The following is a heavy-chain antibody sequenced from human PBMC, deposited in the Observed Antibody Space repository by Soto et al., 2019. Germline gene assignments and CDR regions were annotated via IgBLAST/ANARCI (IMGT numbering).Heavy chain of an antibody. CDR3: TRRIPFGSVIDV. CDR1: GFTFSTYA. Sequence: EVQLVESGGGLVQPGGSLRLSCAASGFTFSTYAMHWVRQAPGKGLQCVSAITSNGGNTDYASSVKGRFTISRDNSKNTLYLQMGSLRAADMAVYYCTRRIPFGSVIDVWCPGTTVTVSS. D-gene: IGHD3-3*01. CDR2: ITSNGGNT. V-gene: IGHV3-64*01. J-gene: IGHJ6*02.